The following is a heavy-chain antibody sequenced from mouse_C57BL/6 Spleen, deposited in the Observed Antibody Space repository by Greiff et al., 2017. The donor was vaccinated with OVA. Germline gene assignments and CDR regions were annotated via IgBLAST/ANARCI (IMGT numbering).Heavy chain of an antibody. CDR2: IRNKANGYTT. CDR1: GFTFTDYY. D-gene: IGHD6-2*01. J-gene: IGHJ1*03. CDR3: ARSLSGFYWYFDV. Sequence: EVKLVESGGGLVQPGGSLSLSCAASGFTFTDYYMSWVRQPPGKALEWLGFIRNKANGYTTEYSASVKGRFTISRDNSQSILYIQMNALRAEDSATDYCARSLSGFYWYFDVWGTGTTVTVSS. V-gene: IGHV7-3*01.